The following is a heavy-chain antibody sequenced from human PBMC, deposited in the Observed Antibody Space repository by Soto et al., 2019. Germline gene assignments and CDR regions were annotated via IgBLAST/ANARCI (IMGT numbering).Heavy chain of an antibody. J-gene: IGHJ4*02. V-gene: IGHV4-59*01. CDR3: ARDTVLTGMFDF. CDR2: VYYTGTT. CDR1: GGAIFSYH. D-gene: IGHD4-17*01. Sequence: PSETLSLTCTVSGGAIFSYHWILFRQPPGKGLEWIASVYYTGTTNYNPSLGSRVTISIDAPENQISLKLTSVTAADTAFYYCARDTVLTGMFDFWGQGTLVTVSS.